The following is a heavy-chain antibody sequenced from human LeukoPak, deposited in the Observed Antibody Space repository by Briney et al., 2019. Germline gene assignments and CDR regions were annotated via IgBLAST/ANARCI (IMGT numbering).Heavy chain of an antibody. D-gene: IGHD1-26*01. CDR3: ARDLSGSLGY. J-gene: IGHJ4*02. V-gene: IGHV1-69*13. CDR2: IIPIFGTA. CDR1: GYTFTGYY. Sequence: GASVKVSCKASGYTFTGYYMHWVRQAPGQGLEWMGGIIPIFGTANYAQKFQGRVTITADESTSTAYMELSSLRSEDTAVYYCARDLSGSLGYWGQGTLVTVSS.